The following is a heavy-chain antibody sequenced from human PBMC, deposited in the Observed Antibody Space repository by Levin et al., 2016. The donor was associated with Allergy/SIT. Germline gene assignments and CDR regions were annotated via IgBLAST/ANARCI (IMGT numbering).Heavy chain of an antibody. CDR2: IIPIFGTA. D-gene: IGHD2-15*01. CDR3: AKCDLGIVVVAATRGLEAFDI. V-gene: IGHV1-69*01. J-gene: IGHJ3*02. Sequence: WVRQAPGQGLEWMGGIIPIFGTANYAQKFQGRVTITADESTSTAYMELSSLRSEDTAVYYCAKCDLGIVVVAATRGLEAFDIWGQGTMVTVSS.